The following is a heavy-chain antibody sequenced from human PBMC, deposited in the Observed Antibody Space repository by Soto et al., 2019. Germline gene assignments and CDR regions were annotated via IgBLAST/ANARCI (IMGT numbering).Heavy chain of an antibody. J-gene: IGHJ6*02. CDR2: ISAYNGNT. Sequence: ASVKVSCKASGYTFTSYGISWVRQAPGQGLEWMGWISAYNGNTNYAQKLQGRVTMTTDTSTSTAYMELRSLRSDDTAVYYCARDRSSYLFVDYYGMDVWGQGTTVTVYS. V-gene: IGHV1-18*01. CDR1: GYTFTSYG. D-gene: IGHD6-6*01. CDR3: ARDRSSYLFVDYYGMDV.